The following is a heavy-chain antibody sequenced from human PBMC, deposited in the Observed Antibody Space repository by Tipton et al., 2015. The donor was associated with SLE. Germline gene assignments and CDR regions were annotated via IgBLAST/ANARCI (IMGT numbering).Heavy chain of an antibody. V-gene: IGHV4-39*07. CDR3: ARGTIAARRLDY. D-gene: IGHD6-6*01. J-gene: IGHJ4*02. CDR1: GGSISSSSYY. CDR2: IYYSGST. Sequence: TLSLTCTVSGGSISSSSYYWGWIRQPPGKGLEWIGSIYYSGSTYYNPSLKSRVTISVDTSKNQFSLKLNSVTAADTAVYYCARGTIAARRLDYWGQGTLVTVSS.